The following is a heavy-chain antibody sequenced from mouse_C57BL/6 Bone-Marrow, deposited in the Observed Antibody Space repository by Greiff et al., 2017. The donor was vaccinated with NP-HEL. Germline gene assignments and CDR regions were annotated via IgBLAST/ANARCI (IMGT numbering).Heavy chain of an antibody. CDR1: GYTFTDYY. V-gene: IGHV1-19*01. Sequence: EVQLQQSGPVLVKPGASVKMSCKASGYTFTDYYMNWVKQSHGKSLEWIGVINPYNGGTSYNQKFKGKATLTVDKSSSTAYMELNSLTSEDSAVYYCCYGNYFYAMDYLGQGTSVTVSS. J-gene: IGHJ4*01. CDR3: CYGNYFYAMDY. D-gene: IGHD2-1*01. CDR2: INPYNGGT.